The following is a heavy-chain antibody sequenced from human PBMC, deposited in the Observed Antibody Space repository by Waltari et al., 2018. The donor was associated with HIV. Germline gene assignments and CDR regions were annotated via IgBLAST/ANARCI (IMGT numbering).Heavy chain of an antibody. CDR3: ARDALPRPYDSTEPYNWFDP. CDR2: IDHSGST. V-gene: IGHV4-4*02. CDR1: GGSISSSNW. Sequence: QVQLQESGPGLVKPSGTLSLTCAVSGGSISSSNWWSWVRQPPGKGLEWIGEIDHSGSTNYNPSLKSRGTISVDKSKNQFSLKLSSVTAADTAVYYCARDALPRPYDSTEPYNWFDPWGQGTLVTVSS. J-gene: IGHJ5*02. D-gene: IGHD3-22*01.